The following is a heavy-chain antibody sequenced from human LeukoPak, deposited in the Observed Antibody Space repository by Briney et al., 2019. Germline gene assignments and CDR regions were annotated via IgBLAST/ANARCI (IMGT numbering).Heavy chain of an antibody. CDR2: IRYDGSTQ. CDR1: GFIFSSYG. J-gene: IGHJ4*02. CDR3: AKDGDSSGFDLSY. Sequence: GGSLRLSCTASGFIFSSYGMHWVRQAPGKGLEWVAFIRYDGSTQNYADSVKGRFTISRGNSKNTLYLQMNTLRAEDTAVYYCAKDGDSSGFDLSYWGQGTLVTVSS. D-gene: IGHD3-22*01. V-gene: IGHV3-30*02.